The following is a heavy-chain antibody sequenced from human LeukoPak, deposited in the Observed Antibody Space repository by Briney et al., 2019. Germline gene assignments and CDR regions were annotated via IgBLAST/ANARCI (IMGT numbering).Heavy chain of an antibody. V-gene: IGHV3-9*01. J-gene: IGHJ4*02. CDR3: ARDITSRCYVWSVNPFDY. CDR2: ISWNSNNI. D-gene: IGHD2-2*01. Sequence: GGSLRLSCEASGFTFDDYGLHWVRQAPGKGLEWVSGISWNSNNIAYADSVKGRFTISRDNAKNSLYLQMNSLRAEDTALYYCARDITSRCYVWSVNPFDYWGQGTLVTVSP. CDR1: GFTFDDYG.